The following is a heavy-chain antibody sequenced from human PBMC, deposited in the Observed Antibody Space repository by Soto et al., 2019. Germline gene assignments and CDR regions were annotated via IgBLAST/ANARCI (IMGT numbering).Heavy chain of an antibody. CDR3: ARDQTTIFGVVIIPGSFDY. CDR2: TYYRSKWYN. Sequence: SQTLSLTCAISGDSVSSNSAAWNWIRQSPSRGLEWLGRTYYRSKWYNDYAVSVKSRITINPDTSKNQFSLQLNSVTPEDTAVYYCARDQTTIFGVVIIPGSFDYWGQGTLVTVSS. J-gene: IGHJ4*02. D-gene: IGHD3-3*01. CDR1: GDSVSSNSAA. V-gene: IGHV6-1*01.